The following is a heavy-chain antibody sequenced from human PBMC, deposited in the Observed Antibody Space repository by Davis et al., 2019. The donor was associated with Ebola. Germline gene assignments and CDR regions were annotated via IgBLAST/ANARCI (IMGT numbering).Heavy chain of an antibody. D-gene: IGHD2-15*01. CDR1: GFTFSSYS. J-gene: IGHJ5*02. CDR3: ARGVGYCSGGSCYENWFDP. V-gene: IGHV4-34*01. CDR2: INHSGST. Sequence: GSLRLSCAASGFTFSSYSMNWVRQPPGKGLEWIGEINHSGSTNYNPSLKSRVTISVDTSKNQFSLKLSSVTAADTAVYYCARGVGYCSGGSCYENWFDPWGQGTLVTVSS.